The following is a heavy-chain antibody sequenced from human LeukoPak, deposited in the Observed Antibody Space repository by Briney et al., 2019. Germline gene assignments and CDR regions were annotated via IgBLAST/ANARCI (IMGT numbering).Heavy chain of an antibody. Sequence: PGGSLRLSCAASGFSFSGYAMHWVRQAPGKGLEYVSAVSSNGRNTYYANSVKGRFTISRDYSKNTLYLQLGSLRAEDLAVYYCARGPYGDATHYFDYWGQGTLVTVSS. CDR1: GFSFSGYA. CDR2: VSSNGRNT. CDR3: ARGPYGDATHYFDY. V-gene: IGHV3-64*01. J-gene: IGHJ4*02. D-gene: IGHD4-17*01.